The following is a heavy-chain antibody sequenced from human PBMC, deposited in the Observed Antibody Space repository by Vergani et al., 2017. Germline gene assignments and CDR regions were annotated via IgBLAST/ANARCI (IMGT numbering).Heavy chain of an antibody. J-gene: IGHJ4*02. CDR2: IHPNNGDT. D-gene: IGHD3-9*01. CDR1: GYTFTGYY. Sequence: QVQLVQSGAEVKKPGASVKVSCKASGYTFTGYYIHWVRQAPGQGLEWMGWIHPNNGDTNYVQKFRGRVTMTSDSSINTAYLELSSLRPGDTALYFCSTHWEPGYYDVDYWGQGTLVTVSS. V-gene: IGHV1-2*02. CDR3: STHWEPGYYDVDY.